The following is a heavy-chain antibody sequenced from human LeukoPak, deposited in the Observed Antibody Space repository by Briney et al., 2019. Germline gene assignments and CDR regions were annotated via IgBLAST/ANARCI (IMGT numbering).Heavy chain of an antibody. CDR2: ISSSSSYI. J-gene: IGHJ5*02. V-gene: IGHV3-21*01. D-gene: IGHD6-13*01. CDR3: ARQPLRATAGNGFDP. CDR1: GFTFSSYS. Sequence: GGSLRLSCAASGFTFSSYSMNWVRQAPGKGLEWVSSISSSSSYIYYADSVKGRFTISRDNAKNSLYLQMNSLRAEDTAVYYCARQPLRATAGNGFDPWGQGTLVTVSS.